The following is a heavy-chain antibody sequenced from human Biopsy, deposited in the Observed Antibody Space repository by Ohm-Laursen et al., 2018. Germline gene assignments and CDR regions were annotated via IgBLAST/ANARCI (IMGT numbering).Heavy chain of an antibody. CDR1: GYNFISYS. Sequence: ASVKVSCKTSGYNFISYSINWVRQAPGQGLEWMGWIRPLNGDTKYGQKFQDRVTMTTDTSTSTVYMEMTSLRSDDTAVYYCARGEVTFGELIVSLDSWGQGTLVTVSS. CDR2: IRPLNGDT. CDR3: ARGEVTFGELIVSLDS. D-gene: IGHD3-16*02. J-gene: IGHJ4*02. V-gene: IGHV1-18*01.